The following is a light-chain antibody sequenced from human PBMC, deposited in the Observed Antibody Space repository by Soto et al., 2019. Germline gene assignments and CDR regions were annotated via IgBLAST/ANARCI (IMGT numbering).Light chain of an antibody. CDR1: QSISGW. J-gene: IGKJ1*01. Sequence: DIQMTQSPSTLSASVVDRVTITCLASQSISGWLAWYQQKPGKAPKLLIYKASSLESGVPSRFSGSGSGTEFTLTISSLQPDDFATYYCQQYTSYPWTFGQGTKVDIK. CDR3: QQYTSYPWT. V-gene: IGKV1-5*03. CDR2: KAS.